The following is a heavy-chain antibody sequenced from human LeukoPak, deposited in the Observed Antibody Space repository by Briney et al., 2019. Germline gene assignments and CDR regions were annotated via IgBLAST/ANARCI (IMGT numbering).Heavy chain of an antibody. J-gene: IGHJ4*02. CDR1: GFTVSSNS. V-gene: IGHV3-53*01. CDR2: IYSDNT. D-gene: IGHD3-10*01. CDR3: AKGRGQGFDY. Sequence: GGSLRLSCTVSGFTVSSNSMSWVRQAPGKGLEWVSFIYSDNTHYSDSVKGRFTISRDNSKNTLYLQMNSLRVEDTAVYYCAKGRGQGFDYWGQGTLVTVSS.